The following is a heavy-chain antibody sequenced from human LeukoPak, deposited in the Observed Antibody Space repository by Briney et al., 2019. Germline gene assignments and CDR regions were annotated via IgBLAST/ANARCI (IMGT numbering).Heavy chain of an antibody. CDR2: ISSSGSTI. CDR3: ARVAAPGDYYYYMDV. J-gene: IGHJ6*03. Sequence: GGSLRLSCAASGFTFSDYYMSWIRQAPGKGLEWVSYISSSGSTIYYADSVKGRFTISRDNAKNSLYLQMNSLRAEDTAVYYCARVAAPGDYYYYMDVWGKGTTVTVSS. D-gene: IGHD6-6*01. CDR1: GFTFSDYY. V-gene: IGHV3-11*04.